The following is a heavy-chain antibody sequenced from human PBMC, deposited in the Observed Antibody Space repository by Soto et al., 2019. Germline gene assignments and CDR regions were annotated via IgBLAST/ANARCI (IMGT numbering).Heavy chain of an antibody. CDR2: IKEDGSGK. D-gene: IGHD3-16*01. J-gene: IGHJ4*02. V-gene: IGHV3-7*03. CDR1: GFTFSSYW. Sequence: SLRLSCTASGFTFSSYWMSWVRQAPGKGLGWGANIKEDGSGKYYVDFVKGRFSISRDNARNSLYLQMNSLKVEDTAVYYCVRVGRLGGYWGQGALVTVSS. CDR3: VRVGRLGGY.